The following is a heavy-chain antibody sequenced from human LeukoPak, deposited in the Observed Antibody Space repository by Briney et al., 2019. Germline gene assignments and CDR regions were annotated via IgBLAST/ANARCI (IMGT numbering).Heavy chain of an antibody. V-gene: IGHV3-21*01. CDR1: GFTFSSYS. CDR3: ARGEDDIVATSYFDY. Sequence: GGSLRLSCAASGFTFSSYSMNRVRQAPGKGLEWVSSISSSSSYIYYADSVKGRFTISRDNAKNSLYLQMNSLRAEDTAVYYCARGEDDIVATSYFDYWGQGTLVTVSS. D-gene: IGHD5-12*01. CDR2: ISSSSSYI. J-gene: IGHJ4*02.